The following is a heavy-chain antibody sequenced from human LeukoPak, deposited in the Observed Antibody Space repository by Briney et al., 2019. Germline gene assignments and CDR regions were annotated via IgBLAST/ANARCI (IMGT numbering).Heavy chain of an antibody. J-gene: IGHJ5*02. CDR3: ARLGHTAMDNWFDP. D-gene: IGHD5-18*01. V-gene: IGHV1-46*01. CDR2: INPSGGRK. CDR1: GYTFTSYY. Sequence: ASVKVSCKASGYTFTSYYMHWVRQAPGQGLEWMGIINPSGGRKNYAQKFQGRITMTRDIATSTVYMELSSLRSEDTAVYYCARLGHTAMDNWFDPWGQGTLVTVSS.